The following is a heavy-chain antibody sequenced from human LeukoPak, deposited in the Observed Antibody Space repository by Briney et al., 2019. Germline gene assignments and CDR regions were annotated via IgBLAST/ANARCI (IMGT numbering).Heavy chain of an antibody. CDR3: ARREYSSGWFYFDY. CDR2: IYYSGRT. J-gene: IGHJ4*02. V-gene: IGHV4-59*08. D-gene: IGHD6-19*01. CDR1: GGSISSYY. Sequence: TETLSLTCTVSGGSISSYYWSWIRQPPGKGLEWIGYIYYSGRTNYNPSLKSRVTISVDTSKNQFSLKLSSVTAADTAVYYCARREYSSGWFYFDYWGEGTLVTASA.